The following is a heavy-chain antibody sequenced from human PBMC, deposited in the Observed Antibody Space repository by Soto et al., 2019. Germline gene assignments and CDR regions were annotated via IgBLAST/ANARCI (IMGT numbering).Heavy chain of an antibody. Sequence: QVQLVESGGGVVQPGRSLRLSCAASGFTFSSYGMHWVRQAPGKGLEWVAVIWYDGSNKYYADSVKGRFTISRDNFENTLYLQMSSRRAENTVVYYCARQRGEAVPAAFLPFPNWFAPCGQETMVTDSS. V-gene: IGHV3-33*01. CDR1: GFTFSSYG. D-gene: IGHD2-2*01. J-gene: IGHJ5*02. CDR3: ARQRGEAVPAAFLPFPNWFAP. CDR2: IWYDGSNK.